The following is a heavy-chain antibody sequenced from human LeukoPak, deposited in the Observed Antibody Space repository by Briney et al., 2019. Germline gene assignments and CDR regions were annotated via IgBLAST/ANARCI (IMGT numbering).Heavy chain of an antibody. Sequence: ASVKVSCKASGYSFNAFDIHWVRQAPGQGRERVGRINPNSGATDYAQKFRAGVTLTRDTTTNTVYMELSRMRSDETAVYYCARDGSDWSYFHYWGQGTLVIVSS. D-gene: IGHD6-19*01. V-gene: IGHV1-2*06. J-gene: IGHJ4*02. CDR3: ARDGSDWSYFHY. CDR1: GYSFNAFD. CDR2: INPNSGAT.